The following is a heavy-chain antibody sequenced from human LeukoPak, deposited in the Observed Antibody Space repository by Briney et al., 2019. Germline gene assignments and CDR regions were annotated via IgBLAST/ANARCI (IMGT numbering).Heavy chain of an antibody. CDR1: GFTFDDYA. CDR2: ISWNSGSI. J-gene: IGHJ6*03. V-gene: IGHV3-9*01. CDR3: AKDIGVSGYYMDV. Sequence: GGSLRLSCAASGFTFDDYAMHWVRQAPGKGLEWVSGISWNSGSIGYADSVKRRFTISRDNAKNSLYLQMNSLRAEDTALYYCAKDIGVSGYYMDVWGKGTTVTVSS. D-gene: IGHD3-10*01.